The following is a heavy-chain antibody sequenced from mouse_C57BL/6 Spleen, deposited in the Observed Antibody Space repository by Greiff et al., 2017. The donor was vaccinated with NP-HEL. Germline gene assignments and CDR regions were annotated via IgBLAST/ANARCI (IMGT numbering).Heavy chain of an antibody. Sequence: QVQLQQSGAELVKPGASVKLSCKASGYTFTSYWMHWVKQRPGQGLEWIGMIHPNSGSTNYNEKFKSKATLTVDKSSSTAYMQLSSLTSEDSAVYYCARSRGWLLWYFDVWGTGTTVTVSS. CDR1: GYTFTSYW. CDR2: IHPNSGST. J-gene: IGHJ1*03. V-gene: IGHV1-64*01. D-gene: IGHD2-3*01. CDR3: ARSRGWLLWYFDV.